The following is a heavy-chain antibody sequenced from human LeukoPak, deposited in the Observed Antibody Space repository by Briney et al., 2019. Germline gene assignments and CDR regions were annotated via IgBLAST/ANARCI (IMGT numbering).Heavy chain of an antibody. V-gene: IGHV3-23*01. CDR3: AKDPYYYGSGSYFDY. Sequence: PGWSLTLSCPASGFTFSRCAISWVGQAPGKELDGVSDISRSGGSTYYADSVNGRFTISRDNSKNTLYLQMNSLRAEDTAVYYCAKDPYYYGSGSYFDYWAQGTLVTVSS. CDR1: GFTFSRCA. J-gene: IGHJ4*02. CDR2: ISRSGGST. D-gene: IGHD3-10*01.